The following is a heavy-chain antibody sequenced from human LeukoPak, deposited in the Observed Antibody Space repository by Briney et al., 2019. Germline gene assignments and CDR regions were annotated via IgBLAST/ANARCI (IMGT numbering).Heavy chain of an antibody. J-gene: IGHJ5*02. V-gene: IGHV4-34*01. Sequence: WASLSLTCAAYGGTFSGYYWSWIRQPPGKGLEWIGEINHSGSSTYNPSLERRVTISVDPSKNQFSLKLSSVTAADTAVYYCARGKTDNWFDPWGQGTLVTVSS. CDR2: INHSGSS. CDR3: ARGKTDNWFDP. CDR1: GGTFSGYY.